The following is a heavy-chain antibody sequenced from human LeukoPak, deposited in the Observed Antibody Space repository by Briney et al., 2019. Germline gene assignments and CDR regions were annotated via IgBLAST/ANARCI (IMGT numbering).Heavy chain of an antibody. D-gene: IGHD2-21*01. J-gene: IGHJ4*02. CDR2: IYSGGSA. CDR3: ARVDVTGVAIIDY. Sequence: GGSLRLSCAASGLAVSNNYMSWVRQAPGKGLEWVSIIYSGGSAAYADSVKDRFSISRDISKNTLYLQMNNLRAEDTAVYYCARVDVTGVAIIDYWGQGTLVTVSS. V-gene: IGHV3-66*01. CDR1: GLAVSNNY.